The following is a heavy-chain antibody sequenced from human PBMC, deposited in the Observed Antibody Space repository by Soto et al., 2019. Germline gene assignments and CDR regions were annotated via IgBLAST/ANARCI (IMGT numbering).Heavy chain of an antibody. CDR2: IYYSGTT. CDR3: ARAYSYGSGRFYY. CDR1: GDSINSGDYY. Sequence: SETLSLTCTVSGDSINSGDYYWSWIRQPPGKGLEWIGYIYYSGTTYYNPSLKSRVIISVDTSKNQFSLKLSSVTAADTAVYYCARAYSYGSGRFYYWGQGNLVTVSS. V-gene: IGHV4-30-4*01. D-gene: IGHD3-10*01. J-gene: IGHJ4*02.